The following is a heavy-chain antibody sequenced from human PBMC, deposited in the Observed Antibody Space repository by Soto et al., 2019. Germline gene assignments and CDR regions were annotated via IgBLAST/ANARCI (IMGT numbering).Heavy chain of an antibody. CDR3: ARGESLDTAMGNYYYYGMDV. V-gene: IGHV1-58*02. CDR2: IVVGTGNT. D-gene: IGHD5-18*01. CDR1: GFNFGSSA. J-gene: IGHJ6*02. Sequence: GASVKVSCKASGFNFGSSAIQWVRQARGHRLEWIGWIVVGTGNTNYAQKFQERVTITRDMSTSTAYMELSSLISEDTAVYYCARGESLDTAMGNYYYYGMDVWGQGTTVTVSS.